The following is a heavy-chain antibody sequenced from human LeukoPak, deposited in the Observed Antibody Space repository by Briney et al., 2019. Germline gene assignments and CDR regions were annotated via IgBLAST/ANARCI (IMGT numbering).Heavy chain of an antibody. CDR2: IYYSGST. CDR3: AREAYGDRPEGVDY. CDR1: GGSISSSSYY. J-gene: IGHJ4*02. V-gene: IGHV4-39*07. Sequence: SETLSLTCTVSGGSISSSSYYWGWIRQPPGKGLEWIGSIYYSGSTYYNPSLKSRVTISVDTSKNQFSLKLSSVTAADTAVYYCAREAYGDRPEGVDYWGQGTLVTVSS. D-gene: IGHD4-17*01.